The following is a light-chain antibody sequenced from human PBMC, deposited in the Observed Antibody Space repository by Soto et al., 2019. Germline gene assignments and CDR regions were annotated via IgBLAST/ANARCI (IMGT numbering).Light chain of an antibody. Sequence: QSVLTQPPSASGTPGRRVFISCSGSSSNIGSNTVNWYQQLPGTAPKLLIYSNNHRPSGVPDRFSGSKSGTSASLAISGLQSDDEADSYCAAWDASLNGYVFATGTKVTVL. CDR1: SSNIGSNT. V-gene: IGLV1-44*01. CDR3: AAWDASLNGYV. J-gene: IGLJ1*01. CDR2: SNN.